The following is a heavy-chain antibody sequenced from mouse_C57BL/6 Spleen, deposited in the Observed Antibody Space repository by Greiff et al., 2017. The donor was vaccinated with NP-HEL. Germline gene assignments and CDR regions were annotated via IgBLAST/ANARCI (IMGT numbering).Heavy chain of an antibody. CDR1: GYAFSSSW. V-gene: IGHV1-82*01. CDR3: AIRGVATPYFDD. Sequence: VQLQQSGPELVKPGASVKISCKASGYAFSSSWMNWVKQRPGKGLEWIGRIYPGDGDTTYNGKFKGKATLTADKSSSTAYMQLSSLTSEDSAVYFCAIRGVATPYFDDWGQGTTLTVSS. D-gene: IGHD1-1*01. J-gene: IGHJ2*01. CDR2: IYPGDGDT.